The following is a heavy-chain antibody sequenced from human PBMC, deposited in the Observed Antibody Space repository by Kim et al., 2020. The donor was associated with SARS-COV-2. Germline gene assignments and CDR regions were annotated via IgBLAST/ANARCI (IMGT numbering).Heavy chain of an antibody. V-gene: IGHV7-4-1*02. CDR3: AREGDGSGSYYFDY. J-gene: IGHJ4*02. D-gene: IGHD3-10*01. CDR2: INTNTGNP. Sequence: ASVKVSCKASGYTFTSYAMNWVRQAPGQGLEWMGWINTNTGNPTYAQGFTGRFVFSLDTSVSTAYLQISSLKAEDTAVYYCAREGDGSGSYYFDYWGQGTLVTVSS. CDR1: GYTFTSYA.